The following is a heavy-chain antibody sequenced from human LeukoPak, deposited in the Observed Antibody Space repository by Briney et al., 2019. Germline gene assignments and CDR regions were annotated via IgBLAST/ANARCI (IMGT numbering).Heavy chain of an antibody. D-gene: IGHD5-18*01. V-gene: IGHV3-30-3*01. Sequence: GGSLRLSCAASGFTFSRFAMYWVRQAPGKGLEWVAIISNDGSNEYYADSVKGRFTISRDNSENTLYLQMNSLRAEDTAVYYCARGQLWLLSYWGQGTLVTVSS. J-gene: IGHJ4*02. CDR1: GFTFSRFA. CDR2: ISNDGSNE. CDR3: ARGQLWLLSY.